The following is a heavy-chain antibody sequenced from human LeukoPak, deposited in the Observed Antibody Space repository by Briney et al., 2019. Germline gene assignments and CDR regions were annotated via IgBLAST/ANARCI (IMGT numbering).Heavy chain of an antibody. CDR3: ARSRSYSDY. J-gene: IGHJ4*02. CDR2: INEDGSEE. Sequence: GGSLRLSCAASGFTFSSYAMSWVRQAPGKGLEWVAYINEDGSEELYVDSVKGRFTISRDNAKNLLYLQMNSLRAEDTAVYYCARSRSYSDYWGQGTLVTVSS. V-gene: IGHV3-7*03. D-gene: IGHD1-26*01. CDR1: GFTFSSYA.